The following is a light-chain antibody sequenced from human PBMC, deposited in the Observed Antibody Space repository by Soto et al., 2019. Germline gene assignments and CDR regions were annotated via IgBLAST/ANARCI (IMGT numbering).Light chain of an antibody. J-gene: IGKJ1*01. V-gene: IGKV1-39*01. Sequence: DIQMTQSPSSLSASVGDRVTITCRASQNIRSYVNWYQQKAGKAPNLLIYAAASLQSGVPSRCSGCGAGTDFTLTTTILQAEDFATYYCQKNYSPPWRFGQGTKVDIK. CDR3: QKNYSPPWR. CDR2: AAA. CDR1: QNIRSY.